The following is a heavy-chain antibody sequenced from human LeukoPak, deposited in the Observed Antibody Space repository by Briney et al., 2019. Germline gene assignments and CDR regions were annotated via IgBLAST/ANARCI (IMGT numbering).Heavy chain of an antibody. CDR2: ISSSSSYI. V-gene: IGHV3-21*01. J-gene: IGHJ6*02. CDR1: GFTFSSYS. D-gene: IGHD2-2*01. CDR3: ARDVLHCSSTSCFDYYGMDV. Sequence: GGSLRLSCAVSGFTFSSYSMNWVRQAPGKGLEWVSSISSSSSYIYYADSVKGRFTISRDNAKNSLYLQMNSLRAEDTAVYYCARDVLHCSSTSCFDYYGMDVWGQGTTVTVSS.